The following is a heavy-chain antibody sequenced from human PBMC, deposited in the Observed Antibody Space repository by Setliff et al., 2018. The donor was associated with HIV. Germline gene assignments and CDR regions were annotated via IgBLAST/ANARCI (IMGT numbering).Heavy chain of an antibody. D-gene: IGHD5-18*01. V-gene: IGHV3-74*01. CDR1: GFTFNNAW. J-gene: IGHJ3*02. CDR3: ARDDSNGNTDAFDI. Sequence: GGSLRLSCAASGFTFNNAWMTWVRQAPGKGLVCVSRVNNDGTDTIYADSVKGRFTISRDNAKSTVYLQMGSLSAEDTAVYYCARDDSNGNTDAFDIWGQGTTVTVSS. CDR2: VNNDGTDT.